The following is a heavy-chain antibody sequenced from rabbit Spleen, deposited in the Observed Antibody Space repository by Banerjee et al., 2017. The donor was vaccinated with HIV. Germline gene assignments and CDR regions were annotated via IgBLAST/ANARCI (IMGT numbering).Heavy chain of an antibody. CDR2: IAGSSGGT. Sequence: QEQLEESGGDLVKPGASLTLTCTASGVSFSFSSYICWVRQAPGKGLEWISCIAGSSGGTYSATWAKGRFTISKTSSTTVTLQMNSLTSADTATYFCARDSATSFSTYGMDLWAQAPSSPS. CDR3: ARDSATSFSTYGMDL. J-gene: IGHJ6*01. D-gene: IGHD1-1*01. V-gene: IGHV1S45*01. CDR1: GVSFSFSSY.